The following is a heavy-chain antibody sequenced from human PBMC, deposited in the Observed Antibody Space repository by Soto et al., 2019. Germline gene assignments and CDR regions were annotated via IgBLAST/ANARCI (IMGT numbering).Heavy chain of an antibody. CDR2: IIPIFGTA. D-gene: IGHD2-21*02. Sequence: SVKVSCKASGGTFSSYAISWVRQAPGQGLEWMGGIIPIFGTANYAQKFQGRVTITADESTSTAYMELSSLRSEDTAVYYCATRVVTPRSHAFDIWGQGAMVTVSS. V-gene: IGHV1-69*13. J-gene: IGHJ3*02. CDR3: ATRVVTPRSHAFDI. CDR1: GGTFSSYA.